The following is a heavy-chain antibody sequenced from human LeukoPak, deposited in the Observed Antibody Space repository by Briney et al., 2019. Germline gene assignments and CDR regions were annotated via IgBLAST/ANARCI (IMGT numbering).Heavy chain of an antibody. Sequence: PGRSLRLSCAASGFTFSIYWMSWVRQAPGKGLEWVASIKEDGGEIHYVDSVKGRFTISRDNAKNSLYLQMNSLRAEDTAVYYCETYSAFDIWGHRTIVTVSS. CDR2: IKEDGGEI. CDR3: ETYSAFDI. CDR1: GFTFSIYW. J-gene: IGHJ3*02. D-gene: IGHD2-21*01. V-gene: IGHV3-7*02.